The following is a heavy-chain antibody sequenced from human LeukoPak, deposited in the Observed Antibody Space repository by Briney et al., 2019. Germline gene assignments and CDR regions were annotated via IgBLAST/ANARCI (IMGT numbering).Heavy chain of an antibody. CDR2: IKEDGSEK. D-gene: IGHD6-6*01. J-gene: IGHJ6*03. V-gene: IGHV3-7*01. Sequence: PGGSLRLSCAASGFTFSNYWMTWVRQAPGKGLEWVANIKEDGSEKNYVDSVKGRFTISRDNAKNSLYLQMNSLRAEDTAVYYCAIYSSSSRNYYYYYYMDVWGKGTTVTVSS. CDR3: AIYSSSSRNYYYYYYMDV. CDR1: GFTFSNYW.